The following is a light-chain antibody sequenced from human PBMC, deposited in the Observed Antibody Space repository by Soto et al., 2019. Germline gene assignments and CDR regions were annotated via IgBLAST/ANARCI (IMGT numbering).Light chain of an antibody. CDR3: QSDDTGLSGWA. J-gene: IGLJ3*02. V-gene: IGLV1-40*01. CDR2: NNN. CDR1: SSNIGSGYP. Sequence: QSVLTQPPSVSGAPGERVTISCTGRSSNIGSGYPVHWYQQLPGTAPKLLIYNNNYRPSGVPDRFVGSQSGTSASLAITGLQDEDEGDYYCQSDDTGLSGWAFGGGTKLTVL.